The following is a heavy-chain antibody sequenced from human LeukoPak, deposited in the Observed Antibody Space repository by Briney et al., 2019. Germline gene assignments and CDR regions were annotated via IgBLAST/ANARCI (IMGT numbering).Heavy chain of an antibody. Sequence: SVKVSCKASGGTFSSYAISWVRQAPGQGLEWMGGIIPIFGTANYAQKFQGRVTITADESTSTAYMELRSLRSDDTAVYYCARDATLYGPFDYWGQGTLVTVSS. J-gene: IGHJ4*02. CDR1: GGTFSSYA. D-gene: IGHD4-17*01. CDR3: ARDATLYGPFDY. V-gene: IGHV1-69*13. CDR2: IIPIFGTA.